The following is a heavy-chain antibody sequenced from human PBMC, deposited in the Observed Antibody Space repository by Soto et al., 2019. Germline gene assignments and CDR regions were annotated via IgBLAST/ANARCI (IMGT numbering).Heavy chain of an antibody. Sequence: EVQLVESGGGLVKPGGSLRLSCAASGFTFSSYSMNWVRQAPGKGLEWVSSISSSSSYIYYADSVKGRFTISRDNAKNPLYRKINSLRAEDTGVYYCARDRVGVHNYIGAGSLYYYYGMAVWGQGTTVTVSS. CDR1: GFTFSSYS. D-gene: IGHD3-10*01. CDR3: ARDRVGVHNYIGAGSLYYYYGMAV. V-gene: IGHV3-21*01. CDR2: ISSSSSYI. J-gene: IGHJ6*02.